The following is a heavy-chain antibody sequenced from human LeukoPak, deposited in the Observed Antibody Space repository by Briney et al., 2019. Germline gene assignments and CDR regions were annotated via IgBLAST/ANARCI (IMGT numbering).Heavy chain of an antibody. V-gene: IGHV4-34*01. J-gene: IGHJ4*02. Sequence: PSETLSLTCAVYGGSFSGYYWSWIRQPPGKGLEWIGEINHSGSTNYNPSLKSRVTISVDTSKNQFSLKLSSVTAADTAVYYCRLDSSGYYPDYWGQGTQVTVSS. CDR1: GGSFSGYY. D-gene: IGHD3-22*01. CDR2: INHSGST. CDR3: RLDSSGYYPDY.